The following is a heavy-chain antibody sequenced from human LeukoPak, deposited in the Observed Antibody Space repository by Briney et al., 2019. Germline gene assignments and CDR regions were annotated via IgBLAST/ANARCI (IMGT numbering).Heavy chain of an antibody. J-gene: IGHJ4*02. D-gene: IGHD4-17*01. Sequence: ASVKVSCKASGYTFATYAIHWVRQAPGQRLEWMGRINAYDNTKYSQKFQGRVTFTRDTSASTAYMELSSLRSEDTAVYYCARVPSGDCFDYWGQGTLVTVSS. CDR3: ARVPSGDCFDY. CDR2: INAYDNT. CDR1: GYTFATYA. V-gene: IGHV1-3*01.